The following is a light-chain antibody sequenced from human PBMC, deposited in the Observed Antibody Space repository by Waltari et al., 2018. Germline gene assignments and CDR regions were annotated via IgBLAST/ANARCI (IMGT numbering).Light chain of an antibody. V-gene: IGLV2-14*03. Sequence: QSALTQPASVFGSPGQLITIPCTGTSSDVGSYNYVSWYQQHSGNIPKVIIYDVSNPPSGVSNRFSGSKSGNTASLTISGLQAEDEADYYCSLYTTSSVLFGGGTKLTVL. CDR2: DVS. CDR1: SSDVGSYNY. CDR3: SLYTTSSVL. J-gene: IGLJ2*01.